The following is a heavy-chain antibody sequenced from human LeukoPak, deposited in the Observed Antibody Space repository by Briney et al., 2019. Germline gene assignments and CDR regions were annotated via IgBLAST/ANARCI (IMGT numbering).Heavy chain of an antibody. J-gene: IGHJ4*02. CDR1: RFTPSSHA. V-gene: IGHV3-23*01. Sequence: GGSLRLSCAPSRFTPSSHAMSSVPQAPGKALESASAISGSGGSTYYADSVKGRFTISRDNSKNTLYLQMNSLRAEDTAVYYCATDDLTNRYYYGPWGQGTLVTVSS. D-gene: IGHD3-10*01. CDR3: ATDDLTNRYYYGP. CDR2: ISGSGGST.